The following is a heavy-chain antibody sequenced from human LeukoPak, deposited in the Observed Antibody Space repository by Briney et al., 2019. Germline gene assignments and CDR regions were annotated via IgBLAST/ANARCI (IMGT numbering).Heavy chain of an antibody. CDR1: GFTVSSNY. Sequence: GGSLRLSCAASGFTVSSNYMSWVRQAPGKGLEWVSVIYSGGSTYYADSVKGRFTISRDNSENTLYLQMNSLRAEDTAVYYCARDMVYGSGLYYFDYWGQGTLVTASS. CDR2: IYSGGST. J-gene: IGHJ4*02. V-gene: IGHV3-53*01. CDR3: ARDMVYGSGLYYFDY. D-gene: IGHD3-10*01.